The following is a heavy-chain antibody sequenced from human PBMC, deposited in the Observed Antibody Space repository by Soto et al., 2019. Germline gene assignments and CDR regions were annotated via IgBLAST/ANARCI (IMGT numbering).Heavy chain of an antibody. CDR3: ARDHGTYYDFWSGSAPRWFDP. D-gene: IGHD3-3*01. J-gene: IGHJ5*02. V-gene: IGHV3-7*03. Sequence: GGSLRLSCAASGFTFSSYWMSWVRQAPGKGPEWVANIKQDGSEKYHVDSVKGRFTISRDNAKNSLYLQMNSLRAEDTAVYYCARDHGTYYDFWSGSAPRWFDPWGQGTLVTVSS. CDR2: IKQDGSEK. CDR1: GFTFSSYW.